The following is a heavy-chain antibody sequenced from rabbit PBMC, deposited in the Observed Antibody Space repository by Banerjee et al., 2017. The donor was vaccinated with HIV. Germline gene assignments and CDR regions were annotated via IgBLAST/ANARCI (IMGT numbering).Heavy chain of an antibody. Sequence: QSLEESGGDLVKPGASLTLTCTASGFTLSSYWICWVRQAPGKGLEWIACIDAGSNGNTYYASWAKGRFTVSKTSSTTVTLQMTSLTAADTATYFCAREEYVGWSFDLWGQGTLVTVS. CDR3: AREEYVGWSFDL. CDR1: GFTLSSYW. J-gene: IGHJ4*01. D-gene: IGHD1-1*01. CDR2: IDAGSNGNT. V-gene: IGHV1S40*01.